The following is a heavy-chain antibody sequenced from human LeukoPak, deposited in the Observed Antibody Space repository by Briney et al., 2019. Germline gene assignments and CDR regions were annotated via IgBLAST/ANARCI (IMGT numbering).Heavy chain of an antibody. CDR2: ISSSSSYI. CDR3: ARDQGPYNWNYGFFDYYYYYYMDV. V-gene: IGHV3-21*01. D-gene: IGHD1-7*01. CDR1: GSTFSSYT. Sequence: GGSLRLSCAASGSTFSSYTMNWVRQAPGKGLEWVSSISSSSSYIYYADSVKGRFTISRDNAKNSLYLQMNSLRAEDTAVYYCARDQGPYNWNYGFFDYYYYYYMDVWGKGTTVTVSS. J-gene: IGHJ6*03.